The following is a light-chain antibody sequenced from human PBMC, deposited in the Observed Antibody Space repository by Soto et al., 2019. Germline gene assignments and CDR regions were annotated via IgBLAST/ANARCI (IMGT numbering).Light chain of an antibody. J-gene: IGLJ1*01. CDR1: SSNIGTNY. V-gene: IGLV1-40*01. CDR2: AAS. CDR3: QSYDSSLSAYV. Sequence: QSVLTQPPSASGTPGQRVMISCSGSSSNIGTNYVYWYQQLPGTAPKLLIYAASFRPSGVPDRFSGSKSGTSASLAITGLQAEDEADYYCQSYDSSLSAYVFGTGTKVTVL.